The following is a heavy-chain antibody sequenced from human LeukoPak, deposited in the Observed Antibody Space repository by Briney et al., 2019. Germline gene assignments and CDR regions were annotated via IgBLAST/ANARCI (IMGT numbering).Heavy chain of an antibody. J-gene: IGHJ4*02. Sequence: GGALRLSCVVSGFTFHDHYMAWIRQAPGQGLEWIAYIGTRGRPFYFADPVKGRISASRDDGVNSLFLQMEGLTVEDTAIYYCARRALGPIGAFDHWGQGALVTVSS. D-gene: IGHD3-10*01. CDR2: IGTRGRPF. CDR1: GFTFHDHY. V-gene: IGHV3-11*01. CDR3: ARRALGPIGAFDH.